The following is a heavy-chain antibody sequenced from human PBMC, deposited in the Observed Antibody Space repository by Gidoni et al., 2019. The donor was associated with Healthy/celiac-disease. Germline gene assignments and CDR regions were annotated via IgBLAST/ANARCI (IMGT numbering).Heavy chain of an antibody. Sequence: EVQLVESGGGLVQPGGSLRLSCAASGFPFMSYSMNWVRQAPGKGLEWVSYISSSSSTIYYADSVKGRFTISRDNAKNSLYLQMNSLRDEDTAVYYCARDSPRSAYGSGSYDYYFDYWGQGTLVTVSS. V-gene: IGHV3-48*02. CDR2: ISSSSSTI. CDR1: GFPFMSYS. J-gene: IGHJ4*02. D-gene: IGHD3-10*01. CDR3: ARDSPRSAYGSGSYDYYFDY.